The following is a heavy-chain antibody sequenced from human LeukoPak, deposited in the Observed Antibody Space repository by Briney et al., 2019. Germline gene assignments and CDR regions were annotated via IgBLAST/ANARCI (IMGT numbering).Heavy chain of an antibody. CDR2: MSHDGGIE. D-gene: IGHD2/OR15-2a*01. CDR3: ARAKIIHSITHMDV. J-gene: IGHJ6*02. CDR1: GFTFGTYG. Sequence: GGSVRLSCVASGFTFGTYGMHWVRQAPGKGLEWVAVMSHDGGIEKYADSVKGRFTISRDNSKKTLYLQMNSLRSDDAAVYYCARAKIIHSITHMDVWGQGTTVTVSS. V-gene: IGHV3-30*03.